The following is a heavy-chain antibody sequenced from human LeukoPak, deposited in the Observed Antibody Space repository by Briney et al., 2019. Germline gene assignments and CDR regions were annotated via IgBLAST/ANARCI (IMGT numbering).Heavy chain of an antibody. Sequence: GRSLRLSCAASGFTFSSYAMHWVRQAPGKGLEWVAVISYDGSNKYYADSVKGRFTISRDNSKNTLYLQMNSLRAEDTAVYYCARDYYETSDYSFDYWGQGTLFTVSS. D-gene: IGHD3-22*01. CDR1: GFTFSSYA. V-gene: IGHV3-30*04. CDR2: ISYDGSNK. J-gene: IGHJ4*02. CDR3: ARDYYETSDYSFDY.